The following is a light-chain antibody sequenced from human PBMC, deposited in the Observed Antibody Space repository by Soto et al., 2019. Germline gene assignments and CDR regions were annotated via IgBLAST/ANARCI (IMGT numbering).Light chain of an antibody. Sequence: EIVLTQSPGTLSLSQGERATLSCRASQSVSSSTYLAWYQQKPGQAPRLLIYGASTRATGIPDRFSGSGSGTDFTLTISRLEPEDFAVYYCQQYGNLPPTTFGQGTRLEI. CDR3: QQYGNLPPTT. CDR1: QSVSSSTY. CDR2: GAS. V-gene: IGKV3-20*01. J-gene: IGKJ5*01.